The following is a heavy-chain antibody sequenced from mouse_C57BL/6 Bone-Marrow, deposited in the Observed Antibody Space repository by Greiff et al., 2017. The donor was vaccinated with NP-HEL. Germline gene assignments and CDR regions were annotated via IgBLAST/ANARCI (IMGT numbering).Heavy chain of an antibody. D-gene: IGHD2-10*02. V-gene: IGHV1-18*01. CDR3: ATERGMGGY. CDR1: GYTFTDYN. Sequence: VQLKESGPELVKPGASVKIPCKASGYTFTDYNMDWVKQSHGKSLEWIGDINPNNGGTSYNQKFKGKATLTVDKSSSTAYMELRSLTSEDSAVYYCATERGMGGYWGQGTLVTVSA. CDR2: INPNNGGT. J-gene: IGHJ3*01.